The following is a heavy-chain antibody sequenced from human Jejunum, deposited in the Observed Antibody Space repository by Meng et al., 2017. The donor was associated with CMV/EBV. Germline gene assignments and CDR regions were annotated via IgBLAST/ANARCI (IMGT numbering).Heavy chain of an antibody. D-gene: IGHD3-3*01. Sequence: SISRGDDYWNWIRQAPGQGLEWIGYIYHTGSTHYNPSLKSRVSISVDTSKNQFSLRLTSVTAADTAVYYCARDLRFLGRCFGMDVWGQGTTVTVSS. CDR3: ARDLRFLGRCFGMDV. V-gene: IGHV4-30-4*08. CDR2: IYHTGST. J-gene: IGHJ6*02. CDR1: SISRGDDY.